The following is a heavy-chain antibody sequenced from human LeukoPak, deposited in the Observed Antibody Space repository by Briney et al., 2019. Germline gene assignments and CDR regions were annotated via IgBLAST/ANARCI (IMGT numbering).Heavy chain of an antibody. CDR1: GYSFTTYY. CDR2: INPSGGTT. CDR3: AREMAATFRTFDY. J-gene: IGHJ4*02. V-gene: IGHV1-46*01. D-gene: IGHD5-24*01. Sequence: ASVKVSCKASGYSFTTYYMHWVGQAPGQGGEWMGVINPSGGTTTNAQKFQGRVTMTRDTSTSTAYMQLSSLRSEDTAVYYCAREMAATFRTFDYWGQGTLVTVSS.